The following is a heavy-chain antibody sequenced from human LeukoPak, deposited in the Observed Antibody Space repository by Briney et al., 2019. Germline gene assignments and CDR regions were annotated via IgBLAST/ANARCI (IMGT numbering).Heavy chain of an antibody. J-gene: IGHJ4*02. CDR3: ARDSGGNFGY. Sequence: ASVKVCCKASGYTLTGYYLHWVRQAPGQGLEWMGWINPNSGATSYAQKFQGRVTMTRDTSINTAYMELSRLRSDDTAVYYCARDSGGNFGYWGQGTLVTVSS. CDR2: INPNSGAT. V-gene: IGHV1-2*02. CDR1: GYTLTGYY. D-gene: IGHD2-15*01.